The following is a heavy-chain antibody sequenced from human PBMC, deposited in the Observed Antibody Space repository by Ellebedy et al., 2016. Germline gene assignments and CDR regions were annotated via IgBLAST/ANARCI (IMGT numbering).Heavy chain of an antibody. V-gene: IGHV3-11*06. CDR1: GFTFKDYY. CDR3: AREYNAMDV. Sequence: GESLKISCEVSGFTFKDYYMHWIRQAPGKGLEWIAFISSASSYTNYAGSVKGRFTISRDNTKNSLYLQMSSLSPEDTALSYCAREYNAMDVWGQGTMVIVS. J-gene: IGHJ6*02. CDR2: ISSASSYT.